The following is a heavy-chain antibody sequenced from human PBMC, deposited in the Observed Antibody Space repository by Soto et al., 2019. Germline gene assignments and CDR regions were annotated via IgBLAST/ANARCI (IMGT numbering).Heavy chain of an antibody. CDR2: ITYDGFTQ. V-gene: IGHV3-30*03. Sequence: GGSLRLSCAASGFTFSSSTMHWVRQAPGKGLEWVAVITYDGFTQNYADSVRGRFTVSRDNSKSTLSLQMNSLRPDDTAVYYCGRGPFSSSYIDYWGQGTLVTVSS. CDR3: GRGPFSSSYIDY. CDR1: GFTFSSST. D-gene: IGHD6-6*01. J-gene: IGHJ4*02.